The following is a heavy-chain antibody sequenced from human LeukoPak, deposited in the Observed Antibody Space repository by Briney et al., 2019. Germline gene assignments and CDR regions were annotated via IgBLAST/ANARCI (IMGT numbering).Heavy chain of an antibody. J-gene: IGHJ4*02. Sequence: GGSLRLSCAASGFTFSNYGMHWVRQAPGKGLEWVAIISYDGSNKYYADSVKGRFTISRDNSKNTLYLQMNSLRAEDTAVYYCARERRDYGATFDYWGQGTLVTVSS. D-gene: IGHD4-17*01. CDR1: GFTFSNYG. V-gene: IGHV3-30*03. CDR2: ISYDGSNK. CDR3: ARERRDYGATFDY.